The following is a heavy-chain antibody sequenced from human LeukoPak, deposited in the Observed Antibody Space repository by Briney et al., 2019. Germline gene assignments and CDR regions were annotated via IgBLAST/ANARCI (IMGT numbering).Heavy chain of an antibody. CDR2: ISSSSSTL. J-gene: IGHJ3*02. Sequence: PGGSLRLSCAASGFTFSSYSMNWVRQAPGKGLEWVSYISSSSSTLYYADSVKGRFTISRDNAKNSLYLQMNSLRAEDTAVYFCARDPRYGESAFDIWGQGTMVTVSS. D-gene: IGHD4-17*01. V-gene: IGHV3-48*01. CDR1: GFTFSSYS. CDR3: ARDPRYGESAFDI.